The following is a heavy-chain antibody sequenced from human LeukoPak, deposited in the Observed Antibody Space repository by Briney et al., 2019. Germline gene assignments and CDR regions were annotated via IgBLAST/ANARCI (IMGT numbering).Heavy chain of an antibody. CDR3: AREGPYYYDSSGYYFSYYYYYMDV. Sequence: GGSLRLSCAASGFTFSSYWMHWVRQAPGKGLVWVSRINSDGSSTSYADSVKGRFTISRDNAKNTLYLQMNSLRAEDTAVYYCAREGPYYYDSSGYYFSYYYYYMDVWGKGTTVTISS. D-gene: IGHD3-22*01. CDR1: GFTFSSYW. J-gene: IGHJ6*03. CDR2: INSDGSST. V-gene: IGHV3-74*01.